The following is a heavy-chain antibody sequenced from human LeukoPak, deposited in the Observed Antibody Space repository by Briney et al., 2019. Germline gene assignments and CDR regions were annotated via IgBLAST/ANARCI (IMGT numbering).Heavy chain of an antibody. D-gene: IGHD1-7*01. V-gene: IGHV1-18*01. J-gene: IGHJ6*02. CDR2: ISAYNGNT. CDR1: GYTFTSYG. Sequence: ASVKVYCKASGYTFTSYGISWVRQAPGQGLEWMGWISAYNGNTNYAQKLQGRVTMTTDTSTSTAYMELRSLRSDDTAVYYCARDYGTGTHVRMDVWGQGTTVTVSS. CDR3: ARDYGTGTHVRMDV.